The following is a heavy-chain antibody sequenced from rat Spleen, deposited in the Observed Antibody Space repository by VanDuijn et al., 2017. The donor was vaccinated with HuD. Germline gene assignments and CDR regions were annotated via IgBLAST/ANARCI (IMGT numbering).Heavy chain of an antibody. CDR3: ARQGQLYGEKWFAY. CDR2: ISYDGLVP. D-gene: IGHD1-2*01. V-gene: IGHV5-29*01. CDR1: GFTFSDYY. J-gene: IGHJ3*01. Sequence: EVQLVESDGGLVQPGRSLKLSCAASGFTFSDYYMAWVRQAPTKGLEWVASISYDGLVPYYRDSVKGRCTISRDNSESTLYLQMDSLRSEDTATYFCARQGQLYGEKWFAYWGQGTLVTVSS.